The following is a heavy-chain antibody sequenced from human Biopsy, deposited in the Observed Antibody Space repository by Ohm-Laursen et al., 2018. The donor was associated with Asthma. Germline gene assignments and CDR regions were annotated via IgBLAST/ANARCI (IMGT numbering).Heavy chain of an antibody. CDR3: ARAQSYGYIYYGLDV. CDR1: GGSVYSYDHH. Sequence: SQTLSLTCSVFGGSVYSYDHHWSWIRQPPGKGLEWIGFIFYSGSTFYNLSLRSRITISVDTSKRQFSLSLRSVTVADTAVYFCARAQSYGYIYYGLDVWGQGTTVTVSS. J-gene: IGHJ6*02. D-gene: IGHD5-18*01. CDR2: IFYSGST. V-gene: IGHV4-30-4*01.